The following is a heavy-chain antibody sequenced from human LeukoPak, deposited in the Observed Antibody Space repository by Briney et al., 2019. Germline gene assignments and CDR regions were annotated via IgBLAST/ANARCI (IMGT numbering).Heavy chain of an antibody. Sequence: GASVKVSCKASGYTFTSYYMHWVRQAPGQGLEWMGIISPSGGSTSYAQKFQGRVTMTRDTSTSTVYMELSSLRSEDTAVYYCARDGYTDAFDIWGQGTMVTVSS. CDR3: ARDGYTDAFDI. V-gene: IGHV1-46*01. J-gene: IGHJ3*02. D-gene: IGHD6-13*01. CDR1: GYTFTSYY. CDR2: ISPSGGST.